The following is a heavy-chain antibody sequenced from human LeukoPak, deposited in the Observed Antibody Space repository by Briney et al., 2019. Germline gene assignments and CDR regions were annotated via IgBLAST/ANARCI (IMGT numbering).Heavy chain of an antibody. V-gene: IGHV3-30*18. CDR1: GFTFSSYG. CDR2: ISYDGSNK. D-gene: IGHD6-19*01. CDR3: AKEGGSKPYSSGWNLGLDY. Sequence: GRSLRLSCAASGFTFSSYGMHWVRQAPGKGLEWAAVISYDGSNKYYADSVKGRFTISRDNSKNTLYLQMNSLRAEDTAVYYCAKEGGSKPYSSGWNLGLDYWGQGTLVTVSS. J-gene: IGHJ4*02.